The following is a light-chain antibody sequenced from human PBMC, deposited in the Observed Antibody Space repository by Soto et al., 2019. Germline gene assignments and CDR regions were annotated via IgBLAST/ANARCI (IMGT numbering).Light chain of an antibody. CDR3: QQYGSSAT. J-gene: IGKJ5*01. CDR2: GAS. V-gene: IGKV3-20*01. CDR1: QSVSSSY. Sequence: EIVFAQSPGTLSLSTGEGATLSCRASQSVSSSYLAWYQQKPGEAPRLLIYGASSRATGIPDRLSGSGSGTDFTLTIRRLEPEDFAVYYCQQYGSSATFGQGTRLEIK.